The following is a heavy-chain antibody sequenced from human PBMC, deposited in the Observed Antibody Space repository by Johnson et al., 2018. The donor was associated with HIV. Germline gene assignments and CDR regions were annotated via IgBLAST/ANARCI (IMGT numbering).Heavy chain of an antibody. CDR1: GFTFSNAW. V-gene: IGHV3-15*01. D-gene: IGHD6-19*01. J-gene: IGHJ3*02. CDR2: IQSKTDGGTT. Sequence: VQLVESGGGLVKPGGSLRLSCAASGFTFSNAWMNWVRQAPGKGLEWVGRIQSKTDGGTTDYAAPVKGRFTISRDDSKNTLSLQMNSLKTEDTAVYYCTREGRTVAAFTVGAFDIWGQGTMVTVSS. CDR3: TREGRTVAAFTVGAFDI.